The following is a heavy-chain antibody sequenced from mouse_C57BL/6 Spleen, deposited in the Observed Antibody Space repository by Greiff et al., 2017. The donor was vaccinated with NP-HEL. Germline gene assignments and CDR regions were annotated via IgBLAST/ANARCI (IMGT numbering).Heavy chain of an antibody. V-gene: IGHV1-15*01. D-gene: IGHD2-2*01. J-gene: IGHJ2*01. Sequence: QVQLQQSGAELVRPGASVTLSCKASGYTFTDYEMHWVKQTPVHGLEWIGALDPETGGTAYNQKFKGKAILTADKSSSTAYMELRSLTSEDSAVYYCTRRYGYDYFDYWGQGTTLTVSS. CDR3: TRRYGYDYFDY. CDR2: LDPETGGT. CDR1: GYTFTDYE.